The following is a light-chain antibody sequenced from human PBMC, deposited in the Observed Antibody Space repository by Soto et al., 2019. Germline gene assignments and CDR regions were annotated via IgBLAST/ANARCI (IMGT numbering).Light chain of an antibody. J-gene: IGLJ1*01. Sequence: QSALTQPPSASGSPGQSVTISCTGTSSDVGTYNLVYWYQQHPGRAPKLTIYEVNKRPSGVPDRFSGSKSGNTVSLTVSGLQAEDEADYYCSSYTGSNNLGVFGTGTKVTVL. V-gene: IGLV2-8*01. CDR1: SSDVGTYNL. CDR3: SSYTGSNNLGV. CDR2: EVN.